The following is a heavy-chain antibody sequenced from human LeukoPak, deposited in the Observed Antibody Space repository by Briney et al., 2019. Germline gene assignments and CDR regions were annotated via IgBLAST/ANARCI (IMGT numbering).Heavy chain of an antibody. CDR1: GFSFSTYA. CDR3: ARGAGYNYPYYFDY. D-gene: IGHD5-24*01. V-gene: IGHV3-23*01. J-gene: IGHJ4*02. Sequence: GGSLRLSCAASGFSFSTYAMSWVRQAPGKGLEWVSGVNGNGGSTSYADSVKGRFTIFRDNSKNTVYLQMNSLRVEDTAVYYCARGAGYNYPYYFDYWGQGTLVTVSS. CDR2: VNGNGGST.